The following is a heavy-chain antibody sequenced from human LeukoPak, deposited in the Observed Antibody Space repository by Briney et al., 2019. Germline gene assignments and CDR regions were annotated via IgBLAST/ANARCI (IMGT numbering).Heavy chain of an antibody. CDR1: GFTFSSYA. J-gene: IGHJ4*02. Sequence: GGSLRLSCAASGFTFSSYAMHWVGQAPGKGLEGVAVISYDGSNKYYADSVKGRFTISRDNSKNTLYLQMNSLRAEDTAVYYFASGKYSSSWSPYCDYWGQGTLVTVSS. D-gene: IGHD6-13*01. CDR3: ASGKYSSSWSPYCDY. CDR2: ISYDGSNK. V-gene: IGHV3-30*01.